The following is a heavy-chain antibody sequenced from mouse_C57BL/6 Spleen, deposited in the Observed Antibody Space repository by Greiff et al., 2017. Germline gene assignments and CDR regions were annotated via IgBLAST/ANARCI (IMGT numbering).Heavy chain of an antibody. V-gene: IGHV5-9*01. CDR3: ARRAVVATGYFDV. CDR1: GFTFSSYT. CDR2: ISGGGGNT. Sequence: KLMESGGGLVKPGGSLKLSCAASGFTFSSYTMSLFRQTPETRLEWVATISGGGGNTYYPDSVKGRFTISRDKAKNTLYLQMISLRSEDTALYYCARRAVVATGYFDVWGTGTTVTVSS. J-gene: IGHJ1*03. D-gene: IGHD1-1*01.